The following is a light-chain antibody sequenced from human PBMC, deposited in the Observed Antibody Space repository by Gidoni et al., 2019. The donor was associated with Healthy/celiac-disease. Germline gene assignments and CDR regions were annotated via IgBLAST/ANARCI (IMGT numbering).Light chain of an antibody. Sequence: DIQMTQSPSSLSASVGDRVTITCRASQSISSYLNWYQQKPGKAPKLLIYAAASLQSGVPSRFSGSGSGTDFTLTISSLQPDDFATYYCQQSYSTPWTFXQXTKVDIK. CDR3: QQSYSTPWT. V-gene: IGKV1-39*01. J-gene: IGKJ1*01. CDR1: QSISSY. CDR2: AAA.